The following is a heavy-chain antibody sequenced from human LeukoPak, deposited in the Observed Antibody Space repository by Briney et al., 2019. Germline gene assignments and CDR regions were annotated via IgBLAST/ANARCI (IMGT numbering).Heavy chain of an antibody. D-gene: IGHD3-10*01. Sequence: GASVKVSCKASGYTFTSYGISWVRQAPGQGLEWMGWISAYNGNTNYAQKLQGRVTMTTDTSTSTAYMELRSLRSDDTAVYYCARDRGSGSYKWAFDIWGQGTMVTVSS. CDR2: ISAYNGNT. V-gene: IGHV1-18*01. CDR1: GYTFTSYG. CDR3: ARDRGSGSYKWAFDI. J-gene: IGHJ3*02.